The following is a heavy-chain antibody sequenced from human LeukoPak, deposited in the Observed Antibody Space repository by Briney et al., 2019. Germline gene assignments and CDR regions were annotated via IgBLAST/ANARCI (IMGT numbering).Heavy chain of an antibody. CDR1: GYTFTSYG. Sequence: GASVKVSCKASGYTFTSYGISWVRQAPGQGLEWMGRINPNSGGTNYAQKFQGRVTMTRDTSISTAYMELSRLRSDDTAVYYCARVVTAMFDYWGQGTLVTVSS. D-gene: IGHD2-21*02. V-gene: IGHV1-2*06. CDR2: INPNSGGT. CDR3: ARVVTAMFDY. J-gene: IGHJ4*02.